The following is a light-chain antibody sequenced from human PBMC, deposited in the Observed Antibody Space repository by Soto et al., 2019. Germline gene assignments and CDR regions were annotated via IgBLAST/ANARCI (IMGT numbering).Light chain of an antibody. CDR2: AAS. V-gene: IGKV1-39*01. J-gene: IGKJ1*01. Sequence: DIQMTQSPSSLSASVGDRVTITCRASQSISNYLSWYQQIPGKAPKLLIYAASTLRSGVSSRFSGSGSGIDCTLTISRLHPEDFATYYSQQSYSTQGTFGQVTKVEIK. CDR3: QQSYSTQGT. CDR1: QSISNY.